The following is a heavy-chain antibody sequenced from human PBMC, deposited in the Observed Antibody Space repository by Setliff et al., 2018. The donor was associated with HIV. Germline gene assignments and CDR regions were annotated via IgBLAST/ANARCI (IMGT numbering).Heavy chain of an antibody. Sequence: PGGSLRLSCEISGFSVGDNYMTWVRQTPKMGLEWVSLIYAAGATYYADSVEGRFTISRDTSTNTLYLQMHSLRADDTAGYYCAKGSGFHDYWGQGTRVTVSS. V-gene: IGHV3-53*01. J-gene: IGHJ4*02. CDR1: GFSVGDNY. D-gene: IGHD6-19*01. CDR3: AKGSGFHDY. CDR2: IYAAGAT.